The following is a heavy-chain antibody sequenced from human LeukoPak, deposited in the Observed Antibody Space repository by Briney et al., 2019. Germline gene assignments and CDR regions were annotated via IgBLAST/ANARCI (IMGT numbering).Heavy chain of an antibody. CDR3: ARDRREYYDSRGGYFAY. J-gene: IGHJ4*02. CDR2: INPNSGGT. D-gene: IGHD3-22*01. CDR1: GYTFTGYY. Sequence: ASVKVSCKASGYTFTGYYMHWVRQAPGQGLEWMGWINPNSGGTNYAQKFQGRVTMTRDTSISTAYMELSRLRSDDTAVYYCARDRREYYDSRGGYFAYWRQGTLVTVSS. V-gene: IGHV1-2*02.